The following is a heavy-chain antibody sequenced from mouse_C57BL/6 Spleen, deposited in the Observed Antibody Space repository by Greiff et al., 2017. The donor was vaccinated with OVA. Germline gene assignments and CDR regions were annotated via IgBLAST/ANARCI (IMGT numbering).Heavy chain of an antibody. CDR2: IDPSDSYT. Sequence: QVQLQQPGAELVKPGASVKLSCKASGYTFTSYWMQWVKQRPGQGLEWIGEIDPSDSYTNYNQKFKGKATLTVDTSSSTAYMQLSSLTSEDSAVYYYASPLRAPGFAYWGQGTLVTVSA. V-gene: IGHV1-50*01. CDR1: GYTFTSYW. CDR3: ASPLRAPGFAY. D-gene: IGHD3-1*01. J-gene: IGHJ3*01.